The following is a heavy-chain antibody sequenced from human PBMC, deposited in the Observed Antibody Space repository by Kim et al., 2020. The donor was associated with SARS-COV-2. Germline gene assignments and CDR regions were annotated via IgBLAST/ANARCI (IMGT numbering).Heavy chain of an antibody. CDR2: SGNT. D-gene: IGHD4-17*01. CDR3: AGGDYEDY. V-gene: IGHV1-8*01. J-gene: IGHJ4*02. Sequence: SGNTGYAQKFQGRVTMTRNTSISTAYMGLSSLGSEDTAVYYCAGGDYEDYWGQGTLVTVSS.